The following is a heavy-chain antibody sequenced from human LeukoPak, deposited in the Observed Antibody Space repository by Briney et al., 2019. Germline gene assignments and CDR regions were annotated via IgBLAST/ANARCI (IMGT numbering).Heavy chain of an antibody. CDR2: ISPGGGPT. Sequence: GGSLRLSCAGSGFPFSSHGMNWVRQAPGKGLEWVSGISPGGGPTYYADSVRGRLSISRDDLKNTLYLQMTNLRAEDTAVYYCAKGGAWLRFDDWGQGILVTVSS. CDR3: AKGGAWLRFDD. CDR1: GFPFSSHG. V-gene: IGHV3-23*01. J-gene: IGHJ4*02. D-gene: IGHD5-12*01.